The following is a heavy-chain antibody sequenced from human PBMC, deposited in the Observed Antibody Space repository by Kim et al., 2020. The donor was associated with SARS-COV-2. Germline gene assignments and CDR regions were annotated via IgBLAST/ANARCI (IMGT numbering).Heavy chain of an antibody. D-gene: IGHD3-3*01. CDR3: ARGRVGVAPSPVLGLGPFWKYHYMDV. Sequence: SETLSLTCAVFGGSFSDFSWTWIRQSSGKGLEWIGEINQSGSTNYNPSLKSRVTISLDTSRNQFSLKVTSVTAADTAIYYCARGRVGVAPSPVLGLGPFWKYHYMDVWGKGATVTVS. J-gene: IGHJ6*03. CDR2: INQSGST. V-gene: IGHV4-34*01. CDR1: GGSFSDFS.